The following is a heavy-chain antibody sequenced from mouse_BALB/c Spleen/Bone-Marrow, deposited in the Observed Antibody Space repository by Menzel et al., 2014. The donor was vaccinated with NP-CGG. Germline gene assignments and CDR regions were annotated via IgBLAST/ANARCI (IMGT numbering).Heavy chain of an antibody. CDR2: IDPANGNT. CDR1: GFNIKDTS. CDR3: ASYKYAWYFDV. Sequence: VQLQPGAELVKPGASVKLSCTASGFNIKDTSMHWVKQRPEQGLEWIGRIDPANGNTKYDPKFQGKATITADTSSNTAYLQLSSLTSDDTAVYCCASYKYAWYFDVWGAGTTVTVSS. D-gene: IGHD2-14*01. V-gene: IGHV14-3*02. J-gene: IGHJ1*01.